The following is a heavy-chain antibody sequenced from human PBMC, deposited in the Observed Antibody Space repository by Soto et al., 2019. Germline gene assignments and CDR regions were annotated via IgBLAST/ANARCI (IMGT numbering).Heavy chain of an antibody. J-gene: IGHJ5*02. V-gene: IGHV4-34*01. CDR3: ATLMVRGIPANWFDP. CDR1: CGSFSGYY. D-gene: IGHD3-10*01. Sequence: PSETLSLTCAVYCGSFSGYYWSWIRQPPGKGLEWIGEINHSGSTNYNPSLKSRVTISVDTSKNQFSLKLSSVTAADTAVYYCATLMVRGIPANWFDPWGQGTLVTVSS. CDR2: INHSGST.